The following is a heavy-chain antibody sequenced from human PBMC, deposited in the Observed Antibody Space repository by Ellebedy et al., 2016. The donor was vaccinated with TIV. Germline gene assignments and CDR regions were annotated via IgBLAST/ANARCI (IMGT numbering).Heavy chain of an antibody. V-gene: IGHV1-69*04. D-gene: IGHD3-22*01. Sequence: ASVKVSCKASGVTFSTYGISWARQAPGQGLEWMGRIIPILGIGNHAQKFQGRVTITADQSTSTAYMELRSLRSEDTAVYYCAREIYYYDSSGYHPPSIWGQGTKVTVSS. CDR3: AREIYYYDSSGYHPPSI. J-gene: IGHJ3*02. CDR2: IIPILGIG. CDR1: GVTFSTYG.